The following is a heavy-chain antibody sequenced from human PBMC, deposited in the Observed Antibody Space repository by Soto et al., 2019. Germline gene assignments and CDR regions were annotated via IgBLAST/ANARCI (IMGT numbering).Heavy chain of an antibody. Sequence: GGSLRLSCVASGFTFSRYGMHWVRQAPGKGLEWVAVISSDGSNKLHADSVKGRFTISRDNSKNILFLQMSSLRPEDTAVYFCAKDLRSVPRGIAVSDLSDQWGQGDVVTVYS. J-gene: IGHJ4*02. D-gene: IGHD6-19*01. CDR2: ISSDGSNK. V-gene: IGHV3-30*18. CDR3: AKDLRSVPRGIAVSDLSDQ. CDR1: GFTFSRYG.